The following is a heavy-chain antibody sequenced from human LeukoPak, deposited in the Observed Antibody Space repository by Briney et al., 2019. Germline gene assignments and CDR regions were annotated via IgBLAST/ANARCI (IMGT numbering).Heavy chain of an antibody. CDR3: ARHHVDTAMDEIDY. CDR1: GGSISSYY. D-gene: IGHD5-18*01. J-gene: IGHJ4*02. CDR2: IYYSGST. V-gene: IGHV4-59*08. Sequence: SETLSLTCTVSGGSISSYYWSWLRQPPGKGLEWIGYIYYSGSTNYNPSLKSRVTISVDTSKNQFSLKLSSVTAADTAVYYCARHHVDTAMDEIDYWGQGTLVTVSS.